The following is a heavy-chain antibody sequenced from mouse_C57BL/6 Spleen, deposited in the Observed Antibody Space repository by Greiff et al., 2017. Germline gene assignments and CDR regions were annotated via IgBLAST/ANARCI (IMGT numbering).Heavy chain of an antibody. J-gene: IGHJ3*01. CDR1: GYTFTDYE. Sequence: VQLQQSGAELVRPGASVTLSCKASGYTFTDYEMHWVKQTPVHGLEWIGAIDPETGGTAYNQKFKGKAILTADKSSSTAYMELRSLTSEYSAVYYCTRSTTVVAQRFAYWGQGTLVTVSA. CDR2: IDPETGGT. V-gene: IGHV1-15*01. CDR3: TRSTTVVAQRFAY. D-gene: IGHD1-1*01.